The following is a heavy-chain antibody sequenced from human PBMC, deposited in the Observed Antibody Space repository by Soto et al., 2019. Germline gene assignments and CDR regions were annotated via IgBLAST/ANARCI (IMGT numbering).Heavy chain of an antibody. J-gene: IGHJ6*02. V-gene: IGHV6-1*01. D-gene: IGHD3-16*01. CDR3: EREGANPYYYYGRNV. CDR1: GDSVSSNSAA. Sequence: SQTLSLTCAISGDSVSSNSAAWNWIRQSPSRGLEWLGRTYYRSKWYNDYAVSVKSRITINPDTSKNKFSLQLNSVTTEDTTVNYWEREGANPYYYYGRNVGGQGTRFTFP. CDR2: TYYRSKWYN.